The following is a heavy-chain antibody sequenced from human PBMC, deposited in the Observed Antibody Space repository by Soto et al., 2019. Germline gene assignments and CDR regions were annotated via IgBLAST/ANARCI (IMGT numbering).Heavy chain of an antibody. V-gene: IGHV3-23*01. CDR3: AKETISTSCCNWFDP. CDR2: ISGSGIST. J-gene: IGHJ5*02. D-gene: IGHD2-2*01. Sequence: PGGSLRLSCAASGLIFSSYAMSWVRQAPGKGLEWVSAISGSGISTYYADSVKGRFTISRDNSKNTLYLQMNSLRAEDTAVYYCAKETISTSCCNWFDPWGQGTLVTVSS. CDR1: GLIFSSYA.